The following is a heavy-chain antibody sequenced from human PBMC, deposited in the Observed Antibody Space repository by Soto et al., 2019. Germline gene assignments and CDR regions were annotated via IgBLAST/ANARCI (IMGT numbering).Heavy chain of an antibody. Sequence: SETLSLTCAVYGGSFSGYYWSWIRQPPGKGLEWIGEINHSGSTNYNPSLKSRVTISVDTSKNQFSLKLSSVTAADTAVYYCARRSDGLDTWGQGTLVTVSS. CDR2: INHSGST. V-gene: IGHV4-34*01. CDR3: ARRSDGLDT. CDR1: GGSFSGYY. J-gene: IGHJ5*02.